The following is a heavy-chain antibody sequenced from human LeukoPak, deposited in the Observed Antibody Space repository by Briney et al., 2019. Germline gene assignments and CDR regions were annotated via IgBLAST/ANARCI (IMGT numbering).Heavy chain of an antibody. V-gene: IGHV3-30*02. CDR2: IRYDGSNK. CDR3: AKDQDYHGSGPTDLSY. D-gene: IGHD3-10*01. CDR1: GFTFSSYG. J-gene: IGHJ4*02. Sequence: GGSLRLSCAASGFTFSSYGMHWVRQAPGKGLEWVAFIRYDGSNKYYADSVKGRFTISRDNSKNTLYLQMNSLRAEDTAVYYCAKDQDYHGSGPTDLSYWGQGTLVTVSS.